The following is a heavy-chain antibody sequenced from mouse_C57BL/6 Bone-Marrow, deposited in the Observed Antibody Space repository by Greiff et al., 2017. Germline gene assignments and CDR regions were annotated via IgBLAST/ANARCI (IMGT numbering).Heavy chain of an antibody. Sequence: QVQLQQPGAELVMPGASVKLSCKASGYTFTSYWMHWVKQRPGQGLEWIGEIDPSDSYTNYNQKFRGKSTLTVDKSSSTAYMQLSSLTSEDSAVYYCAREWGNWGQGTLVTVSA. CDR1: GYTFTSYW. CDR2: IDPSDSYT. J-gene: IGHJ3*01. CDR3: AREWGN. V-gene: IGHV1-69*01.